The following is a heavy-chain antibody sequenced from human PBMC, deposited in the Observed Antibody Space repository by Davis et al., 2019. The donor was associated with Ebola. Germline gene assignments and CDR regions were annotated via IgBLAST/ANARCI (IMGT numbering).Heavy chain of an antibody. CDR2: ISSSSSTI. D-gene: IGHD6-13*01. CDR1: GFTFSSYS. J-gene: IGHJ6*02. CDR3: ATVLRSHSSSWYMGYYYYGMDV. Sequence: GESLKISCAASGFTFSSYSMNWVRQAPGKGLEWVSYISSSSSTIYYADSVKGRFTISRDNAKNSLYLQMNSLRAEDTAVYYCATVLRSHSSSWYMGYYYYGMDVWGQGTTVTVSS. V-gene: IGHV3-48*04.